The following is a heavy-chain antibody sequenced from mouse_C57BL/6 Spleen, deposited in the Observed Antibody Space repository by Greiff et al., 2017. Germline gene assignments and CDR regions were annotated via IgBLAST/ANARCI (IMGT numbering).Heavy chain of an antibody. CDR3: TRGPSSTYYYAMDY. CDR2: ISSGGDYI. J-gene: IGHJ4*01. Sequence: VQLKESGEGLVKPGGSLKLSCAASGFTFSSYAMSWVRQTPEKRLEWVAYISSGGDYIYYADTVKGRFTISRDNARNTLYLQMSSLKSEDTAMYYCTRGPSSTYYYAMDYWGQGTSVTVSS. D-gene: IGHD5-5*01. CDR1: GFTFSSYA. V-gene: IGHV5-9-1*02.